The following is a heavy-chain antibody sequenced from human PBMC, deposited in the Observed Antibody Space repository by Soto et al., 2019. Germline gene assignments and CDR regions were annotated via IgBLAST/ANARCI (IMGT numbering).Heavy chain of an antibody. CDR1: GFTFSNYW. CDR3: ARGARTYWYLDY. D-gene: IGHD1-26*01. Sequence: DVQVVESGGRLVQPGGSLRLSCAASGFTFSNYWLHWVRQTPGKGLVWVSRIKFDGSITNYADSVKGRVTLSSDNAKSTVYLQMDSLRPDATAVYYCARGARTYWYLDYWGQGTLVTVS. J-gene: IGHJ4*02. V-gene: IGHV3-74*01. CDR2: IKFDGSIT.